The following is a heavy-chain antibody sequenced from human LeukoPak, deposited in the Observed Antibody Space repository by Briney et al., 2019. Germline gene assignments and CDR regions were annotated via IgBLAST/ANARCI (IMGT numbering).Heavy chain of an antibody. Sequence: GASVKVSCKASGYTFTSYGISWVRQAPGQGLEWMGWISAYNGNTNYAQKLQGRVTMTTDTSTSTAYMELRSLRPDDTAVYYCARGKYSSDTDAFDIWGQGTMVTVSS. D-gene: IGHD6-25*01. CDR3: ARGKYSSDTDAFDI. V-gene: IGHV1-18*01. CDR1: GYTFTSYG. CDR2: ISAYNGNT. J-gene: IGHJ3*02.